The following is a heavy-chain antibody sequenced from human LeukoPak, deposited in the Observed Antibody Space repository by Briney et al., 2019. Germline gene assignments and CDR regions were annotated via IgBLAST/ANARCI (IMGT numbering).Heavy chain of an antibody. Sequence: PSETLSLTCTVSGGSISSYYWSWIRQPPGKGLEWLGYIYYSGSTNYNPSLKSRVTISVDTSKNQFSLKLSSVTAADTAVYYCARLDSSGWYSYFDYWGQGTLVTVSS. D-gene: IGHD6-19*01. CDR1: GGSISSYY. J-gene: IGHJ4*02. V-gene: IGHV4-59*01. CDR2: IYYSGST. CDR3: ARLDSSGWYSYFDY.